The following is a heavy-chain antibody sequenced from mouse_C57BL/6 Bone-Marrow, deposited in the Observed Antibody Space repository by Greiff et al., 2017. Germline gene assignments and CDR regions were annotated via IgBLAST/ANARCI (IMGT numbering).Heavy chain of an antibody. J-gene: IGHJ4*01. CDR2: ISYDGSN. V-gene: IGHV3-6*01. CDR3: AREAGTYAMDY. Sequence: EVQLQESGPGLVKPSQSLSLTCSVTGYSITSGYYWNWIRQFPGNKLEWMGYISYDGSNNYNPSLKNRISITRDTSKNQFFLKLNSVTTEDTATYYCAREAGTYAMDYWGQGTSVTVSS. CDR1: GYSITSGYY. D-gene: IGHD4-1*01.